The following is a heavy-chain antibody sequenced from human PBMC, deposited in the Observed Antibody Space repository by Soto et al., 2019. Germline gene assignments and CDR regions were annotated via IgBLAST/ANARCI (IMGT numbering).Heavy chain of an antibody. V-gene: IGHV1-3*01. D-gene: IGHD2-15*01. J-gene: IGHJ5*02. Sequence: VASVKVSCKASGYTFTSYAMHWVRQAPGQRLEWMGWINAGNGNTKYSQKFQGRVTITRDTSASTAYMELSSLRSEDTAVYYCARGYCSGGSCYFDPWGQGTLVTVSS. CDR3: ARGYCSGGSCYFDP. CDR2: INAGNGNT. CDR1: GYTFTSYA.